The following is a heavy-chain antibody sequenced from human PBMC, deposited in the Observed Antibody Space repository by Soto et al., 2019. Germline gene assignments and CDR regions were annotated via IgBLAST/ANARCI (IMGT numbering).Heavy chain of an antibody. CDR3: AKAGIAVPGTPEFDY. Sequence: ASVKVSCKASGYTFTSYGISWVRQAPGQGLEWMGWISAYNGNTNFAQKFQGRVTMTTDTSTSTAYMELRSLRSDDTAVYYCAKAGIAVPGTPEFDYWGQGTLVTVSS. J-gene: IGHJ4*02. CDR1: GYTFTSYG. CDR2: ISAYNGNT. V-gene: IGHV1-18*04. D-gene: IGHD6-19*01.